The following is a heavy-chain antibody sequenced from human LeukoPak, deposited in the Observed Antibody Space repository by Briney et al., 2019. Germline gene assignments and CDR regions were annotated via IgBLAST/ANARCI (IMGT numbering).Heavy chain of an antibody. CDR3: ARGLAY. J-gene: IGHJ4*02. V-gene: IGHV4-59*12. CDR1: GGSISSYY. CDR2: IYYSGST. Sequence: SETLSLTCSVSGGSISSYYWSWIRQPPGKGLEWFGYIYYSGSTNYNPSLKSRVTISVDTSKNQFSLKLSSVTAADTAVYYCARGLAYWGQGTLVTVSS.